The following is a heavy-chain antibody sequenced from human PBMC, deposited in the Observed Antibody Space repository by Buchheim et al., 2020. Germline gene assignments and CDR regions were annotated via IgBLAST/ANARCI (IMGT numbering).Heavy chain of an antibody. CDR2: FYHSGST. CDR3: ARVPWDTGVAGAD. V-gene: IGHV4-4*02. Sequence: QVQLQESGPGLVKPSGTLSLTCAVSGGSISSSNWWSWVRQPPGKGLEWIGEFYHSGSTNYNPSLKSRVTISQDKSNNLFSLKLSSVTAADTAVYYCARVPWDTGVAGADWGQGTL. J-gene: IGHJ4*02. CDR1: GGSISSSNW. D-gene: IGHD6-13*01.